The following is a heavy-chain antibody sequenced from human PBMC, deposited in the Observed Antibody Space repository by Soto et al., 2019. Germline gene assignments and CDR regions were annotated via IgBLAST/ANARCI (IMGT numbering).Heavy chain of an antibody. CDR3: AIVSNSENYGDY. V-gene: IGHV3-23*01. J-gene: IGHJ4*02. CDR2: ISGSGAHT. D-gene: IGHD1-26*01. Sequence: EVQLLESGGDLVQPGGSLRLSCAASGFTFSSYAMTWVRQVPGMGLDWVSSISGSGAHTYYTDSVKGRFTISKNNSKSTLYLQMNSLGAEDTAIYYCAIVSNSENYGDYWGRGTLVTVSS. CDR1: GFTFSSYA.